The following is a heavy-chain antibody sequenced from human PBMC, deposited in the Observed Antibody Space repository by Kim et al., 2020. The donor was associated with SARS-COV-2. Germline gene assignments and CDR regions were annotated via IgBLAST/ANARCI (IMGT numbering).Heavy chain of an antibody. CDR3: ARDGYGTLDI. D-gene: IGHD2-2*03. V-gene: IGHV3-21*01. J-gene: IGHJ3*02. Sequence: GGSLRLSCAASGFTFSHYSMNWVRQAPGKGLECVSSISSSSTYMYFADSVKGRFTISRDNAKNSLDLQMNSLRAEDTAVYYCARDGYGTLDIWVQGTMVIVSS. CDR2: ISSSSTYM. CDR1: GFTFSHYS.